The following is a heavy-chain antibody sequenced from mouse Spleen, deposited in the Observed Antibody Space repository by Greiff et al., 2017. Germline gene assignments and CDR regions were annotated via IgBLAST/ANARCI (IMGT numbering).Heavy chain of an antibody. Sequence: EVQLVESGGGLVKLGSSMKLSCTASGFTFSDYYMAWVRQVPEKGLEWVATINYDGSSTYYLDSLKSRFIISRDNAKKILYLQMSSLKSEDTATYYCARGLGPFDYWGQGTTLTVSS. D-gene: IGHD3-3*01. CDR1: GFTFSDYY. J-gene: IGHJ2*01. CDR2: INYDGSST. CDR3: ARGLGPFDY. V-gene: IGHV5-16*01.